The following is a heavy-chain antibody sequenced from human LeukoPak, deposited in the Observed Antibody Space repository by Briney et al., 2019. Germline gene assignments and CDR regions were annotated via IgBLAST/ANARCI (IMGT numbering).Heavy chain of an antibody. CDR1: GFTFSSYS. Sequence: GGSLRLSCAASGFTFSSYSMNWVRQALGKGLEWVSSISSSSSYIYYADSVKGRFTISRDNAKNSLYLQMNSLRAEDTAVYYCARLGPRSGIAVADNWGQGTLVTVSS. J-gene: IGHJ4*02. CDR2: ISSSSSYI. CDR3: ARLGPRSGIAVADN. V-gene: IGHV3-21*01. D-gene: IGHD6-19*01.